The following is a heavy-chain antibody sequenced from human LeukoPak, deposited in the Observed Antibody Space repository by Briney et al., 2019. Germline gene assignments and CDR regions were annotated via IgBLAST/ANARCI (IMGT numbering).Heavy chain of an antibody. D-gene: IGHD3/OR15-3a*01. V-gene: IGHV4-39*01. J-gene: IGHJ4*02. CDR2: MYYSSGNT. Sequence: TSETLSLTCTVSGGSISSSTYYWGWIRQPPGKGLEWIGSMYYSSGNTYYNPSLKSRVTISVDTSKNQFSLRLTSVTAADTAVHYCARQTGSGLFILRGGRGTLVTVSS. CDR3: ARQTGSGLFILR. CDR1: GGSISSSTYY.